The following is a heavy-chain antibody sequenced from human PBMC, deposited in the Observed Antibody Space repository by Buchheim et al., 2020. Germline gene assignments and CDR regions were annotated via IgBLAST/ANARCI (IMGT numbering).Heavy chain of an antibody. CDR3: AKGGNYYDNWFDP. J-gene: IGHJ5*02. CDR2: ISGSGGRT. Sequence: EVQLVESGGGLVQPGGSLRLSYVTSGFTFTNYAMSWVRQAPGKGLEWVSDISGSGGRTDYADSVKGRFTISRDNSKNTLYLQMNSLRVEDTAVYYCAKGGNYYDNWFDPWGQGTL. CDR1: GFTFTNYA. V-gene: IGHV3-23*04. D-gene: IGHD1-26*01.